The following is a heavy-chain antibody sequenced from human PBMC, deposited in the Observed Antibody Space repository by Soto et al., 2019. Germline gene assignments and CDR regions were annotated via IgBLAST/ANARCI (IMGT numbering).Heavy chain of an antibody. CDR3: AWPSYDILTGPLFDY. CDR1: GYTFTSYG. V-gene: IGHV1-18*01. D-gene: IGHD3-9*01. Sequence: QVQLVQSGAEVKKPGASVKVSCKASGYTFTSYGISWVRQAPGQGLEGMGWISAYNGNTNYAQKLQGRVTMTTDTSTSTAYMELRSLRSDDTAVYYCAWPSYDILTGPLFDYWGQGTLVTVSS. CDR2: ISAYNGNT. J-gene: IGHJ4*02.